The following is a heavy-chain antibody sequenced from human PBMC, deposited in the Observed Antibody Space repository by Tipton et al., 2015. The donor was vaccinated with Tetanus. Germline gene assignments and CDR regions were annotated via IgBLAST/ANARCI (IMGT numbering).Heavy chain of an antibody. CDR1: GDSVSSNTAA. V-gene: IGHV6-1*01. CDR3: GRDRGTTGTFDS. Sequence: LVKPTETLSLTCAISGDSVSSNTAAWNWIRQSPSRGLEWLGRTYYRSKWYNDYAVSVKSRIIINPDTSKNQFSLQLNSVTPEDTAVYYCGRDRGTTGTFDSWGQGTLVTVSS. CDR2: TYYRSKWYN. J-gene: IGHJ4*02. D-gene: IGHD1-1*01.